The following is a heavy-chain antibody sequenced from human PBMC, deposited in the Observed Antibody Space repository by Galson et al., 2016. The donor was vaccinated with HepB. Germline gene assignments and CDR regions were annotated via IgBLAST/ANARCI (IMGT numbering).Heavy chain of an antibody. J-gene: IGHJ4*02. D-gene: IGHD3-3*02. Sequence: SETLSLTCTVAGGSLSGSSYFWAWIRQSPVKGLEWVGSISYSGGTFYNPSLKSRLTMSLAMSRNQVSLTLGSVTAADTALYNCVSPSHFCIKINCQFDIWGQVSLATVSS. CDR3: VSPSHFCIKINCQFDI. V-gene: IGHV4-39*01. CDR1: GGSLSGSSYF. CDR2: ISYSGGT.